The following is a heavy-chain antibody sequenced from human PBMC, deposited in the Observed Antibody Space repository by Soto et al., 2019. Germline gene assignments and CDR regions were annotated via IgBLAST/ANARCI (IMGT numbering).Heavy chain of an antibody. Sequence: QVQLVQSGAEVKTPGSSVKVSCEASGGTFSSYSINWVRQAPGQGLEWRGRLIPMFGTTDYAQRFQGRVTFTADESTNTASMEVTDLTSEDTAVYYCARAAVLTFTGFYDVDGWGQGTTVTVSS. J-gene: IGHJ6*02. CDR3: ARAAVLTFTGFYDVDG. D-gene: IGHD1-1*01. CDR2: LIPMFGTT. CDR1: GGTFSSYS. V-gene: IGHV1-69*18.